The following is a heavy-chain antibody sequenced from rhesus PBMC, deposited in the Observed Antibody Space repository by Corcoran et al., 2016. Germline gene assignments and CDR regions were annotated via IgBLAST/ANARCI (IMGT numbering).Heavy chain of an antibody. D-gene: IGHD6-31*01. Sequence: QVQLQESGPGLVKPSETLSLICIVSGASISANWWSWIRQPPGEGLEWIGEIDGSFGTTNYSPSRKGRVTISKDASRNQLSLKVTSVTAADTAVYYCARDPATGYFDFWGQGVLVPVSS. J-gene: IGHJ4*01. CDR3: ARDPATGYFDF. CDR1: GASISANW. CDR2: IDGSFGTT. V-gene: IGHV4-80*01.